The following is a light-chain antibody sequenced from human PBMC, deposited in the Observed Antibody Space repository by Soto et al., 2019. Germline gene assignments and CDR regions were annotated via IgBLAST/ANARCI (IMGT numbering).Light chain of an antibody. J-gene: IGLJ1*01. CDR2: SNN. Sequence: QSVLTQPPSASGNPGQRVTISCSGSSSNIGSNTVNWYQQLPGTAPKLLIYSNNQRPSGVPDRFSGSKSGTSASLAISGLQSEDEADYYCAAWDDSLNGHYVFGTGTKVTVL. CDR1: SSNIGSNT. V-gene: IGLV1-44*01. CDR3: AAWDDSLNGHYV.